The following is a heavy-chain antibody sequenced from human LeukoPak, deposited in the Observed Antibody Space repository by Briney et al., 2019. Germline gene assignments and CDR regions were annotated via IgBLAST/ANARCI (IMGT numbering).Heavy chain of an antibody. V-gene: IGHV3-43*02. CDR2: ISGDGGTT. J-gene: IGHJ4*02. CDR1: GITFENYA. Sequence: GGSLRLSCAASGITFENYAMHWVRQAPGKGLEWVSFISGDGGTTYYPDSVKGRFTISRDNSRPSLYLQMNSLRTEDTALYYCAKDQGASGWGAFDFWGQGTLVTVSS. CDR3: AKDQGASGWGAFDF. D-gene: IGHD6-19*01.